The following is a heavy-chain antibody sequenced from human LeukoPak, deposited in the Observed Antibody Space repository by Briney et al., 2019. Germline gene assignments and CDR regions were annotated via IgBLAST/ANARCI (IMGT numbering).Heavy chain of an antibody. J-gene: IGHJ4*02. V-gene: IGHV3-64*02. Sequence: PGGSLGLSCVGSGFSFRYFAIHWVRQAPGKGLEYVSVINTDGRITYYADSVKGRFTISRDNSKNTVCLQMGSLRGDDMAVYYCTRDGGSFCDFDYWGQGALVTVSS. D-gene: IGHD1-26*01. CDR2: INTDGRIT. CDR1: GFSFRYFA. CDR3: TRDGGSFCDFDY.